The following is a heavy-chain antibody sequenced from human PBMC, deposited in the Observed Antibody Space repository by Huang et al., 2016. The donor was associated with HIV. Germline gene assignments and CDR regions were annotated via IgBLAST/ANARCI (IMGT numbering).Heavy chain of an antibody. CDR3: ASGVGIQLWLLGYYYMDV. CDR1: GYPFSSFG. J-gene: IGHJ6*03. Sequence: QLLQSGAEVKKPGDSVKVSCTALGYPFSSFGLSCVLQAPGQGLEWGGWSSVYNGNTKFAQKCQGRLTMTTDTSTSTAYMELRGLRSDDTAVYNCASGVGIQLWLLGYYYMDVWGNGTTVTVSS. CDR2: SSVYNGNT. D-gene: IGHD5-18*01. V-gene: IGHV1-18*01.